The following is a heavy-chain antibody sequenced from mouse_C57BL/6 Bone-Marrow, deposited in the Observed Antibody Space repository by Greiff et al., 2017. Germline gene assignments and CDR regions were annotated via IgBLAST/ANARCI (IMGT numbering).Heavy chain of an antibody. CDR1: GFTFSSYG. D-gene: IGHD1-1*01. CDR2: ISSGGSST. Sequence: EVQGVESGGDLVKPGGSLTLSCAASGFTFSSYGMPWVRQTPDKRLEWVATISSGGSSTYYPDSVKGRFTISRDNAKITLYRQMSSLKSEDTAMYYCARHRYYGSSSWLAYWGQGTLVTVSA. CDR3: ARHRYYGSSSWLAY. V-gene: IGHV5-6*01. J-gene: IGHJ3*01.